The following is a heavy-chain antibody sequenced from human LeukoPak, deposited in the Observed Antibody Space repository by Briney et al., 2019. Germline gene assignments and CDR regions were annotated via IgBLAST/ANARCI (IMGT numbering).Heavy chain of an antibody. CDR1: GFTFSNYW. J-gene: IGHJ3*02. CDR2: INNDGGDT. V-gene: IGHV3-74*01. CDR3: ARGGFNHAFDI. Sequence: PGGSLRLSCTASGFTFSNYWIHWVRQPPGKGLVGGSRINNDGGDTIYADSVRGRFTISRDNAKNTLYLQMNSLGAEDTAVYYCARGGFNHAFDIWGQGTVVTVSS.